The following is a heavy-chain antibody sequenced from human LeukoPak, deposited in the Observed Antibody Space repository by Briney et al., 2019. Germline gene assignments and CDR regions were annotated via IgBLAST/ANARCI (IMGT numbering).Heavy chain of an antibody. V-gene: IGHV4-4*07. J-gene: IGHJ6*03. CDR3: ARGRSSMVRGYYYYYMDV. CDR2: IYTSGST. D-gene: IGHD3-10*01. Sequence: SETLSLTCTVSGDCINSFYWSWIRQPAGKGLEWIGRIYTSGSTNYSPSLKSRVTMSVDTSKNQFSLKLSSVTAADTAVYYCARGRSSMVRGYYYYYMDVWGKGTTVTISS. CDR1: GDCINSFY.